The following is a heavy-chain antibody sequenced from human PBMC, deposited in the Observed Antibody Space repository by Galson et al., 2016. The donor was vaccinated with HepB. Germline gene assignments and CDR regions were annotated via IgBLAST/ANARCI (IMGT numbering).Heavy chain of an antibody. D-gene: IGHD2-8*02. V-gene: IGHV5-51*01. CDR1: GYNFTNFW. Sequence: QSGAEVKKPGESLKISCEGSGYNFTNFWIGWVRQLPGKGLEWMGIIYPGGSHTRYSPSFQGQVTFSADKSISTAYLQWSSLKASDSAMYYCARHGDVILVPTTLPYYRGMDVWGQGTTVTVSS. CDR2: IYPGGSHT. CDR3: ARHGDVILVPTTLPYYRGMDV. J-gene: IGHJ6*02.